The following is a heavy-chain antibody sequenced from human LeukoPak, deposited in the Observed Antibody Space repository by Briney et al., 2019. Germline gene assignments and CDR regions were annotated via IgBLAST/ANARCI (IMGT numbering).Heavy chain of an antibody. Sequence: SETLSLTCTVSGVSISSHYWGWIRQSPGKGLEWIGNIYYTGSTNYNPSLKSRVAISIDTSKNQFSLTLHSVTAADAAVYYCASAGNPHYFDFWGQGPLVTVSS. CDR1: GVSISSHY. J-gene: IGHJ4*02. CDR3: ASAGNPHYFDF. V-gene: IGHV4-59*11. CDR2: IYYTGST.